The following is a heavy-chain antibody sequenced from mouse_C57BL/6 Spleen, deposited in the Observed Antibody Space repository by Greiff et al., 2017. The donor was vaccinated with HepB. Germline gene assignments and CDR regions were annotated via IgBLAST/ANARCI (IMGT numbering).Heavy chain of an antibody. CDR2: IYPSDSGT. CDR1: GYTFTSYW. Sequence: QVQLQQPGAELVRPGSSVKLSCKASGYTFTSYWMDWVKQRPGQGLEWIGNIYPSDSGTHYNQKFKDKATLTVDKSSSKAYMQLSSLTSEDSAVYYCARSTAQAPWFAYWGQGTLVTVSA. J-gene: IGHJ3*01. CDR3: ARSTAQAPWFAY. V-gene: IGHV1-61*01. D-gene: IGHD3-2*02.